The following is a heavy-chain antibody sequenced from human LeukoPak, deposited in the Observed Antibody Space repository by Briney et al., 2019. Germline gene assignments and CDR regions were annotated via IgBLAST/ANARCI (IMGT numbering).Heavy chain of an antibody. Sequence: SETLSLTCAVYGGSFSGYYWSWIRQPPGKGLEWIGEINHSGSTNYNPSLKSRVTISVDTSKNQFSLKLSSVTAADTDVYYCARGLGIAAVSRSFQHWGQGTLVTVSS. CDR3: ARGLGIAAVSRSFQH. D-gene: IGHD6-13*01. CDR2: INHSGST. J-gene: IGHJ1*01. CDR1: GGSFSGYY. V-gene: IGHV4-34*01.